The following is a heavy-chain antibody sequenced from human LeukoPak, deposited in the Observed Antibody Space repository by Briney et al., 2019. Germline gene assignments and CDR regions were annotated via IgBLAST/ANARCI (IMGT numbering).Heavy chain of an antibody. D-gene: IGHD5-12*01. CDR2: IYTSGST. Sequence: SETLSLTCTVSGGSISSGSYYWSWIRQPAGKGLEWIGRIYTSGSTNYNPSLKSRVTISVDTSKNQFSLKLSSVTAADTAVYYCAGSGYDPRGYYYYMGVWGKGTTVTVSS. CDR3: AGSGYDPRGYYYYMGV. J-gene: IGHJ6*03. CDR1: GGSISSGSYY. V-gene: IGHV4-61*02.